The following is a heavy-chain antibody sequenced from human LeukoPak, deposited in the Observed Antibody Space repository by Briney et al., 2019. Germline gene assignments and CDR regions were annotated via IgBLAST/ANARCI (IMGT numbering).Heavy chain of an antibody. CDR3: ARGDDYSPYGMDV. CDR2: TCYRSKWYI. V-gene: IGHV6-1*01. D-gene: IGHD4-11*01. J-gene: IGHJ6*02. Sequence: SQALSLTCAISGDSVSSNSVAWNWIRQSPSRGLEWLGRTCYRSKWYIDYAGSVKSRIIINPDTSKNQFSLQLSSVTPEDTAVYYCARGDDYSPYGMDVWGQGTTVTVSS. CDR1: GDSVSSNSVA.